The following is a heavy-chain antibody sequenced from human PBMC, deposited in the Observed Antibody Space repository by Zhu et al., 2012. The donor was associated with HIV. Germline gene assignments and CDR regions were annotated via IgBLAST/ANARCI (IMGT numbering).Heavy chain of an antibody. J-gene: IGHJ4*02. CDR2: IFHRGNT. CDR1: GGSISTSNW. CDR3: ARAPRGSYESSDYYYVFDY. Sequence: QVQPQESGPGVVKPSGTLSLTCAVSGGSISTSNWWSWVRQTPGKGLEWIGEIFHRGNTNYNPSLKSRVTISVDKSKNQFSLKLTSVTVADTAVYYCARAPRGSYESSDYYYVFDYWGQGTLVTVSX. D-gene: IGHD3-22*01. V-gene: IGHV4-4*02.